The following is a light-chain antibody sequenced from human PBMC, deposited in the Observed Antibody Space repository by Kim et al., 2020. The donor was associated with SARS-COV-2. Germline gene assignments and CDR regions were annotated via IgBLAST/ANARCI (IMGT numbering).Light chain of an antibody. V-gene: IGKV3-11*01. CDR1: QSFSNF. Sequence: LSPGETATLSCRASQSFSNFLAWYQQKPGQAPRLLIYDASNRAPGIPARFSGSGYGTDFTLTISSLEPEDFAVYYCQQRTNWPPFTFGQGTKLEI. CDR3: QQRTNWPPFT. J-gene: IGKJ2*01. CDR2: DAS.